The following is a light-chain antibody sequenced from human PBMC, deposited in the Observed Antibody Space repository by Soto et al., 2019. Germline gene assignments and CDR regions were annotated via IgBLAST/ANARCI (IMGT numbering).Light chain of an antibody. Sequence: QSVLTQPHSVSGSPGQSVTISCTGTNSDLGVYNYVSWYQQHPGKAPKLMIFDVSSRPSGVPDRFSGSKSGNTASLTISGLQAEDEADYYCCSYAGSYKDWVFGGGTKLTVL. CDR1: NSDLGVYNY. CDR3: CSYAGSYKDWV. V-gene: IGLV2-11*01. CDR2: DVS. J-gene: IGLJ3*02.